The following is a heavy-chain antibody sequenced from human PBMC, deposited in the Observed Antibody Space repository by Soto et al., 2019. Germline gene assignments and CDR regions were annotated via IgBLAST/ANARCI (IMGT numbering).Heavy chain of an antibody. V-gene: IGHV3-33*01. D-gene: IGHD3-3*01. Sequence: GGSLRLSCAASGFTFSSYGMHWVRQAPGKGLEWVAVIWYDGSNKYYADSVKGRFTISRDNSKNTLYLQMNSLRAEDTAVYYCAREPAPYDFWSGYSVAPVYWGQGTLVTVSS. CDR3: AREPAPYDFWSGYSVAPVY. CDR2: IWYDGSNK. J-gene: IGHJ4*02. CDR1: GFTFSSYG.